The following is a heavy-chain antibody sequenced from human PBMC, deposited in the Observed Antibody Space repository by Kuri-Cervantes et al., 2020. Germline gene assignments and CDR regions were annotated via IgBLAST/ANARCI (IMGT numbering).Heavy chain of an antibody. V-gene: IGHV3-30*18. CDR1: GFTFSSYG. Sequence: GESLKISCAASGFTFSSYGMHWVRQAPGKGLEWVAVISYDGSNKYYADSVKGRSTISRDNSKNTLYLQMNSLRAEDTAVYYCAKSDYYDFWRYHYGMDVWGQGTTVTVSS. D-gene: IGHD3-3*01. CDR2: ISYDGSNK. CDR3: AKSDYYDFWRYHYGMDV. J-gene: IGHJ6*02.